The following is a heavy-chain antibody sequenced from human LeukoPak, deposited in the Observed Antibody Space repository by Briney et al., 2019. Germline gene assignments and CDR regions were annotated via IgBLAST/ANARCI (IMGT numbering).Heavy chain of an antibody. J-gene: IGHJ4*02. Sequence: GGSLRFSCADSGFTFSSYDMHWVRQGTGKGLEWVSGIGTSGDRYYPGSVKGRFTISRDNSKNTLYLQMNSLRAEDTAVYYCFFPGVTGKVYWGQGTLVTVSS. CDR1: GFTFSSYD. CDR2: IGTSGDR. CDR3: FFPGVTGKVY. D-gene: IGHD1-1*01. V-gene: IGHV3-13*01.